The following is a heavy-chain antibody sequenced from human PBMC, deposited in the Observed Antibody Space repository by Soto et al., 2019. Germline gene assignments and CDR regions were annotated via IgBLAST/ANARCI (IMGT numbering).Heavy chain of an antibody. Sequence: SETLSLTCTVSGGSISSINNHFSNHYCSWFRLSPGKGLEWIGYISNIGFTRYNPSLKSRVSISVDTSKNQFSLKLTSVTAADTAVYYCTTQGFGGLHGLVDVLGQGTTVT. CDR2: ISNIGFT. V-gene: IGHV4-59*08. J-gene: IGHJ6*02. CDR1: GGSISSINNHFSNHY. CDR3: TTQGFGGLHGLVDV. D-gene: IGHD3-10*01.